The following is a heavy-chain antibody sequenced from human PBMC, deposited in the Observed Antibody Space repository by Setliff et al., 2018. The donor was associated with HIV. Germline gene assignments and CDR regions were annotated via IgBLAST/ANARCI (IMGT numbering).Heavy chain of an antibody. J-gene: IGHJ6*03. Sequence: GGSLRLSCAASGFIFNDYYMNWIRQAPGKGLEWVSYISASGNTIYYADSVRGRFTISRDDAEKSVYLQMNSLRAEDTAVYYCARAGVVEGYYYYYYMDVWGKGTTVTVSS. CDR3: ARAGVVEGYYYYYYMDV. CDR2: ISASGNTI. V-gene: IGHV3-11*04. CDR1: GFIFNDYY. D-gene: IGHD2-15*01.